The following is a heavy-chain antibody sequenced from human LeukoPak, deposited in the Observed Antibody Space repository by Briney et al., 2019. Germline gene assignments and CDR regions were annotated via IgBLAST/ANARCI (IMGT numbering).Heavy chain of an antibody. V-gene: IGHV3-30*04. D-gene: IGHD2-2*01. J-gene: IGHJ4*02. CDR2: ISYDESNK. CDR1: GFTFSSYP. CDR3: ARDYCDRTSCLPGFDY. Sequence: GGSLRLSCAASGFTFSSYPMHWVRQAPGKGLEWVAVISYDESNKYYADSVKGRFTISRDNSKNTLFLQMNSLRAEDAAVYYCARDYCDRTSCLPGFDYWGQGTLVTVSS.